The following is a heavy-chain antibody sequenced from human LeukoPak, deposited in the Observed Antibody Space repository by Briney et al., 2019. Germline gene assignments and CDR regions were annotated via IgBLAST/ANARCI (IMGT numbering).Heavy chain of an antibody. CDR3: ASPSRDGHNPGLGT. J-gene: IGHJ5*02. CDR1: GGTFSSYA. D-gene: IGHD5-24*01. CDR2: IIPIFGTA. V-gene: IGHV1-69*13. Sequence: GASVKVSCKASGGTFSSYAISWVRQAPGQGLEWMGGIIPIFGTANYAQKFQGRVTITADESTSTAYMELSSLRSEDTAVYYCASPSRDGHNPGLGTWGQGTLVTVSS.